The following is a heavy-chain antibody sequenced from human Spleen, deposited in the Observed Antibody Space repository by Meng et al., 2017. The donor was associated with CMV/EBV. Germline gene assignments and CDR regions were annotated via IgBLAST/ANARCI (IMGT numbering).Heavy chain of an antibody. Sequence: GESLKISCAASGFTFSSYSMNWVRQAPGKGLEWVAVISYDGSKKYYADSVKGRFTISRDNSKNTLYLQMNSLRAEDTAVYYCARDRVGDFWSAIGIDYWGQGTLVTVSS. D-gene: IGHD3-3*01. J-gene: IGHJ4*02. CDR1: GFTFSSYS. CDR3: ARDRVGDFWSAIGIDY. V-gene: IGHV3-30*03. CDR2: ISYDGSKK.